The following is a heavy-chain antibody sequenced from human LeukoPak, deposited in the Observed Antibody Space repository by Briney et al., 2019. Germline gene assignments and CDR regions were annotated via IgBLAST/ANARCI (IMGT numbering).Heavy chain of an antibody. CDR3: AKFLGELSLFDYFDY. J-gene: IGHJ4*02. CDR2: ISSSGSTI. V-gene: IGHV3-48*01. Sequence: TGGSLRLSCTASGSTFTRYTMNWVRQAPGKGLEWVSYISSSGSTIYFTDSVEGRFTISRDNSKNTLYLQMNSLRAEDTAVYYCAKFLGELSLFDYFDYWGQGTLVTVSS. D-gene: IGHD3-16*02. CDR1: GSTFTRYT.